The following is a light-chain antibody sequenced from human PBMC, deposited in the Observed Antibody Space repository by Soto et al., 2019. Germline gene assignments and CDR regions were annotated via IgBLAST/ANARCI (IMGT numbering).Light chain of an antibody. J-gene: IGKJ4*01. Sequence: EIVMTQSPATLSVSPGERATLSCRASQSVKSNLAWYQQKPGQAPSLLIYDASTRATDIPARFSGRGSGTEFTLTISSLQSEAFAVYYCHQYNKWPSFGGGTKVEIK. CDR2: DAS. CDR3: HQYNKWPS. CDR1: QSVKSN. V-gene: IGKV3-15*01.